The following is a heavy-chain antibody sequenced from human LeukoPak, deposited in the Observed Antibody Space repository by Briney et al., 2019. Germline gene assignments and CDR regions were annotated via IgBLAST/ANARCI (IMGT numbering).Heavy chain of an antibody. V-gene: IGHV1-24*01. CDR1: GYTLTELS. CDR2: FDPEDGET. Sequence: ASVKVSCKVSGYTLTELSMHWVRQAPGKGLEWMGGFDPEDGETIYAQKFQGRVTMTRDTSTSTVYMEPSSLRSEDTAVYYCARETRGYGSGSYFFDYWGQGTLVTVSS. D-gene: IGHD3-10*01. CDR3: ARETRGYGSGSYFFDY. J-gene: IGHJ4*02.